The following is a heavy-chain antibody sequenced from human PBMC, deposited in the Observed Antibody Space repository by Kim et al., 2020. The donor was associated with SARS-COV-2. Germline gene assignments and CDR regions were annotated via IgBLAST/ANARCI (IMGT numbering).Heavy chain of an antibody. D-gene: IGHD6-13*01. Sequence: NDYAVLVKSRITINPDTSKTQLSLQLNSVTPEDTAVYYCARLVGNSWFDYWGQGTLVTVSS. CDR2: N. V-gene: IGHV6-1*01. CDR3: ARLVGNSWFDY. J-gene: IGHJ4*02.